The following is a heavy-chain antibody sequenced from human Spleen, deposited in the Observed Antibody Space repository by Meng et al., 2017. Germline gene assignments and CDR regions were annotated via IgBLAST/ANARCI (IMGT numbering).Heavy chain of an antibody. CDR2: ISASGISK. D-gene: IGHD3-3*01. CDR1: EVTFTNSA. V-gene: IGHV3-23*01. J-gene: IGHJ3*02. CDR3: AKDMSGQPPDDAFDI. Sequence: GESLKISCVASEVTFTNSAMNWVRQAPGKGLEWVAAISASGISKYYADSVEGRFSISRDNSKNTLYLQMNRLRAEDTAVYYCAKDMSGQPPDDAFDIWGQGTMVTVSS.